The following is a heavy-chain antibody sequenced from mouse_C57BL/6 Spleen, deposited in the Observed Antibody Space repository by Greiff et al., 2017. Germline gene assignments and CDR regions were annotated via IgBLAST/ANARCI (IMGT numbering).Heavy chain of an antibody. V-gene: IGHV1-7*01. Sequence: QDQMKKEGAEREKKGAAGKLSCKASGYTFTSYWMNGVKQRDGKGLEGSGYINPSSGYTKYNQKFKDKATLTADKSSSTAYMQLSSLTYEDSSVYYCASNYVFAYWGQGTLVTFSA. D-gene: IGHD2-1*01. CDR3: ASNYVFAY. J-gene: IGHJ3*01. CDR1: GYTFTSYW. CDR2: INPSSGYT.